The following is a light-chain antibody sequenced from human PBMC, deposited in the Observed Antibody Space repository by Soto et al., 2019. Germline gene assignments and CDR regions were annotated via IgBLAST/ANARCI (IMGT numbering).Light chain of an antibody. V-gene: IGKV1-39*01. CDR3: QQSYSAPPT. CDR2: ATP. Sequence: DIQMTQSPSSLSASVGDRVTITCRASQSISTYLNWYQLKPGKAPKLLIYATPSLQSGVPSRFSGSRSGTDFTLTINSLLPEDFATHSCQQSYSAPPTFGQGTKVDIK. J-gene: IGKJ2*01. CDR1: QSISTY.